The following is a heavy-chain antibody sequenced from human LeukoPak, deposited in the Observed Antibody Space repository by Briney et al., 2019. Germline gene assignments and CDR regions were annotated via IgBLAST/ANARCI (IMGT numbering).Heavy chain of an antibody. CDR3: AGTPWFGELTLDY. Sequence: SVKVSCKASGFTFTSSTIQSVRQARGQRLEWIGWIVVGSGNTNYAQKFQERVIITRDMSTTTVYMELSSLRSEDTAVYYCAGTPWFGELTLDYWGQGTLVTVSS. D-gene: IGHD3-10*01. V-gene: IGHV1-58*02. CDR2: IVVGSGNT. J-gene: IGHJ4*02. CDR1: GFTFTSST.